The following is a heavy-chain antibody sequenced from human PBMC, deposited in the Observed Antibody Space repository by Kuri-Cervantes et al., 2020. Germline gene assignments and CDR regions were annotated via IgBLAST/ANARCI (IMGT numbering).Heavy chain of an antibody. CDR3: ARDRSSQLLRNWFDP. V-gene: IGHV1-2*02. J-gene: IGHJ5*02. D-gene: IGHD2-2*01. Sequence: ASVNVSCKASGYTFTGYYMHWVRQAPGQGLEWMGWINPNSGGTNYAQKFQGRVTMTRDTSISTAYMELSRLRSDDTAVYYCARDRSSQLLRNWFDPWGQGTLVTVSS. CDR2: INPNSGGT. CDR1: GYTFTGYY.